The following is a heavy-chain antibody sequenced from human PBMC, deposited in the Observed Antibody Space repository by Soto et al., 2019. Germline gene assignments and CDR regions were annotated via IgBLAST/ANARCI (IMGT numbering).Heavy chain of an antibody. J-gene: IGHJ4*02. CDR2: VYYTGST. V-gene: IGHV4-59*01. D-gene: IGHD6-19*01. Sequence: NPSETRSLTWIVSGGSISCSYWSWIRQSPGKGLEWLGYVYYTGSTNYSPSLRSRVSISVDTSKNEFSLRLSSVTAADTAVYFCARSVAVPGAHIDYWGQGTQVTSPQ. CDR1: GGSISCSY. CDR3: ARSVAVPGAHIDY.